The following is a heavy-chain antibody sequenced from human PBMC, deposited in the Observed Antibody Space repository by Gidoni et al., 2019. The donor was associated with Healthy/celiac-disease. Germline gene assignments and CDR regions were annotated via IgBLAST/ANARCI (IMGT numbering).Heavy chain of an antibody. J-gene: IGHJ6*02. CDR1: VGSIRSGGYY. CDR3: ARGMRFIHYGMDV. V-gene: IGHV4-31*03. D-gene: IGHD3-3*01. Sequence: QVQLQSSGPGLMKPSQTLSLTCTVSVGSIRSGGYYWSWIRQHPGKGLEWIGYIYYSGSTYYNPSLKSRVTISVDTSKNQFSLKLSSVTAADTAVYYCARGMRFIHYGMDVWGQGTTVTVSS. CDR2: IYYSGST.